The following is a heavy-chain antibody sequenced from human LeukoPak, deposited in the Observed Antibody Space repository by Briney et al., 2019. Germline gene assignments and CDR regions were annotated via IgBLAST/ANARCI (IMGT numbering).Heavy chain of an antibody. CDR1: GFTFSNYW. V-gene: IGHV3-74*01. D-gene: IGHD1-14*01. CDR3: ARDVYGLGDY. J-gene: IGHJ4*02. Sequence: GGSLRLSCVASGFTFSNYWMHWVHQAPEKGLMWVSKINSDGSGPDYADSVKGRFTISRDNAKNTLYLQMNSLRAEDTAVYYCARDVYGLGDYWGQGTLVTVSS. CDR2: INSDGSGP.